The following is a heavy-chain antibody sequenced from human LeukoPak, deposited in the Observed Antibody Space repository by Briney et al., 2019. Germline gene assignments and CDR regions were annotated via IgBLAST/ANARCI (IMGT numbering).Heavy chain of an antibody. CDR2: IKQDGSEK. Sequence: GGSLRLSCAASGFTFSSYWMSWVRQAPGKGLEWVANIKQDGSEKYYVDSVKGRFTISRDNARNSLYLQMNSLRAEDTAVYYCARDPGDYVWGSYRHDDAFDIWGQGTMVTVSS. V-gene: IGHV3-7*01. CDR3: ARDPGDYVWGSYRHDDAFDI. J-gene: IGHJ3*02. CDR1: GFTFSSYW. D-gene: IGHD3-16*02.